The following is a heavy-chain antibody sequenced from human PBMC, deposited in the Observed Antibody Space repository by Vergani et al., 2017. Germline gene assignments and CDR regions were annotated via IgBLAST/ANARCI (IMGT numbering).Heavy chain of an antibody. J-gene: IGHJ4*02. CDR2: IWYDGSNK. CDR3: ARAGRDPYSRIYYYNFNY. V-gene: IGHV3-33*01. D-gene: IGHD1-26*01. CDR1: GFTFSSYG. Sequence: QVQLVESGGGVVQPGRSLRLSCAASGFTFSSYGMHWVRQAPGKGLEWVAVIWYDGSNKYYADSVKGRFTISRDNSKNMLYLQMNSLRADDTAVYYCARAGRDPYSRIYYYNFNYGGQGTLVTVSS.